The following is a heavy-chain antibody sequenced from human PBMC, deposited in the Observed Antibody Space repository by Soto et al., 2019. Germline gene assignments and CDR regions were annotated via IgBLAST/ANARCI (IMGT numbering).Heavy chain of an antibody. CDR3: ARQANLRWGNSTTSTRYFFDP. CDR1: GGSISSSSYY. D-gene: IGHD2-2*01. J-gene: IGHJ5*02. Sequence: SETLSLTCTVSGGSISSSSYYWGWIRQPPGKGLEWIGSIYYSGSTYYNPSLKSRVTISVDTSKNQFSLKLSSVTAADTAVYYCARQANLRWGNSTTSTRYFFDPWGQGTLVTVSS. V-gene: IGHV4-39*01. CDR2: IYYSGST.